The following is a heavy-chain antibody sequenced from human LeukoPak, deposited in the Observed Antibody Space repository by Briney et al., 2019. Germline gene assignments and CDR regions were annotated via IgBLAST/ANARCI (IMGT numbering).Heavy chain of an antibody. J-gene: IGHJ4*02. Sequence: SCKASGYTFTSYAMNWVRQAPGKGLEWVAIISYDGNNKYYADSVKGRFTISRDNSKNTLYLYVNSLRPDDSAVYYCVKDNPLDYWGRGTLVIVSS. CDR3: VKDNPLDY. CDR2: ISYDGNNK. CDR1: GYTFTSYA. V-gene: IGHV3-30-3*02.